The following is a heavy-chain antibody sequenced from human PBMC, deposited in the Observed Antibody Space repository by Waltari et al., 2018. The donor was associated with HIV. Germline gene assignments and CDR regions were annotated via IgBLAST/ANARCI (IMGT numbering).Heavy chain of an antibody. CDR3: ARAGSVFGTSPYGMDV. CDR1: GGSTSSGDYY. D-gene: IGHD2-2*01. V-gene: IGHV4-30-4*01. J-gene: IGHJ6*02. Sequence: QVQLQESGPGLVKPSQPLSLTCTVSGGSTSSGDYYWSWIRQPPGKGLEWIGYIYYSGSTYYNPSLKSRVTISVDTSKNQFSLKLSSVSAADTAVYYCARAGSVFGTSPYGMDVWGQGTTVTVSS. CDR2: IYYSGST.